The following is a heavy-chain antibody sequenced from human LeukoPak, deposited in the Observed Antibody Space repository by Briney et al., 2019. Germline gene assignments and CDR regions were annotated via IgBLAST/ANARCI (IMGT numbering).Heavy chain of an antibody. CDR2: TYYSGST. D-gene: IGHD1-26*01. J-gene: IGHJ4*02. CDR3: ASAGSYSVDY. V-gene: IGHV4-39*01. CDR1: GGSISSSSYY. Sequence: SETLSLTCTVSGGSISSSSYYWGWIRQPPGKGLEWIGSTYYSGSTYHNPSLESRVTISVDTSKNQFSLKLSSVTAADTAVYYCASAGSYSVDYWGQGTLVTVSS.